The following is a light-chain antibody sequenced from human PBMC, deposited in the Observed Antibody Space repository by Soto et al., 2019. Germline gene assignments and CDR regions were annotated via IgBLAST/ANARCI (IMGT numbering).Light chain of an antibody. CDR2: CAS. V-gene: IGKV3-15*01. J-gene: IGKJ5*01. Sequence: ETVMAQCLATVSVSPGERPTVSCRASQSVRSNLAWYQQNPGQAPRLLIYCASTGATGIPARFSGRESGTDFTLTISSLEPEEFVVYYCQQYGNSPFTFGQGTRLAIK. CDR1: QSVRSN. CDR3: QQYGNSPFT.